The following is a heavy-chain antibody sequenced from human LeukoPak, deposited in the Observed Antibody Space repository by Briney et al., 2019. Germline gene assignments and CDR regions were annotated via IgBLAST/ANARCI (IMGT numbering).Heavy chain of an antibody. CDR2: IETKTDGETT. CDR3: TSQYNWKDAVDF. V-gene: IGHV3-15*04. J-gene: IGHJ4*02. D-gene: IGHD1-1*01. Sequence: GGSLRLSCAASGFTFTDAWMTWVRQAPGKGLEWFGRIETKTDGETTDYAAPVKGRFTISRDDSKNTLYLQMNSLKTEDTAVYYCTSQYNWKDAVDFWGQGTLVTVSS. CDR1: GFTFTDAW.